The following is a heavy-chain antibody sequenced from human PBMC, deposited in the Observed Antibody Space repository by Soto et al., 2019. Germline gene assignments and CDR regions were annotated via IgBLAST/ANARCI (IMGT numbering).Heavy chain of an antibody. V-gene: IGHV4-34*01. Sequence: QVQLRQWGAGLLKPSETLSLTCAVFGGSFSDYYWTWIRQSPGKGLEWIGEMYHSGTTSYNPSLKSRLTISIDTSNNQFSLKLSSVTAADTAVYYCARKPIYHFFTGYYTVDYWGQGTLVTVSS. CDR2: MYHSGTT. CDR1: GGSFSDYY. CDR3: ARKPIYHFFTGYYTVDY. D-gene: IGHD3-9*01. J-gene: IGHJ4*02.